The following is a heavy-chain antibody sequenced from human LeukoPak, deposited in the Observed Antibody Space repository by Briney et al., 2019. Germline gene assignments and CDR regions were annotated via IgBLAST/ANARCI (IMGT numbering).Heavy chain of an antibody. CDR2: IYSGGGT. CDR1: GFTFSDYA. CDR3: ARGFRSVTTWGYFDC. D-gene: IGHD4-17*01. V-gene: IGHV3-66*01. Sequence: PGGSLRLSCAASGFTFSDYAMSWVRQAPGKGLEWVSLIYSGGGTYYADSVKGRFTISRDNSRNTLYLQMNSLRVDDTAVYYCARGFRSVTTWGYFDCWGQGARVTVSS. J-gene: IGHJ4*02.